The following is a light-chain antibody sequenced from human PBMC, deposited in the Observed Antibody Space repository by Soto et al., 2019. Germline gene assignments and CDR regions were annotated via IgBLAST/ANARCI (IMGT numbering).Light chain of an antibody. V-gene: IGLV2-14*01. CDR3: SYMRNSLYV. CDR2: AVS. J-gene: IGLJ1*01. Sequence: QSALTQPASVSGSPGQSITISCTGTSSDVGDYNYVSWYQQHPGKAPKLMISAVSNRPSGVSDRFSGSKSGNTASLTISGLQAEDEADYYCSYMRNSLYVFGTGTKGTVL. CDR1: SSDVGDYNY.